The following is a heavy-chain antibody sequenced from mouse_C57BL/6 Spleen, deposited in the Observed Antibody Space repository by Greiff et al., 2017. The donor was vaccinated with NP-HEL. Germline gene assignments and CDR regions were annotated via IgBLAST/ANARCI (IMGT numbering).Heavy chain of an antibody. D-gene: IGHD4-1*01. CDR3: ARELTGTGFDV. J-gene: IGHJ1*03. CDR1: GYTFTSYW. CDR2: IDPSDSYT. V-gene: IGHV1-69*01. Sequence: QVQLQQPGAELVMPGASVKLSCKASGYTFTSYWMHWVKQRPGQGLEWIGEIDPSDSYTNYNQKFKGKSTLTVDKSSSTAYMQLSSLTSEDSAVYYCARELTGTGFDVWGTGTTVTVSS.